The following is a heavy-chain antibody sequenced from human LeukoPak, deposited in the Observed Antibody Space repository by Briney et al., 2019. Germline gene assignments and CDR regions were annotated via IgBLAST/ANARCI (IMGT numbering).Heavy chain of an antibody. Sequence: ASVKVSCKASGYTFTSYGISWVRQAPGQGLEWMGWISAYNGNTNYAQKLQGRVTMTTDISTSTAYMELRSLRSDDTAVYYCAKLDQIVIVLPAIFDYWGQGTLVTVSS. D-gene: IGHD2/OR15-2a*01. CDR2: ISAYNGNT. CDR3: AKLDQIVIVLPAIFDY. J-gene: IGHJ4*02. V-gene: IGHV1-18*04. CDR1: GYTFTSYG.